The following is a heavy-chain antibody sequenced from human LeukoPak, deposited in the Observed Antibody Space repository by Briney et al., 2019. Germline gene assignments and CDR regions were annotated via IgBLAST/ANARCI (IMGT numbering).Heavy chain of an antibody. Sequence: SETLSLTCTVSGGSISSSSYYWGWIRQPPGKGLEWIGSIYYSGSTYYNPSLKSRVTISVDTSKNQFSLKLSSVTAADTAVYYCARGSPLYYMDVWGKGTTVTVSS. CDR1: GGSISSSSYY. J-gene: IGHJ6*03. V-gene: IGHV4-39*07. CDR2: IYYSGST. CDR3: ARGSPLYYMDV.